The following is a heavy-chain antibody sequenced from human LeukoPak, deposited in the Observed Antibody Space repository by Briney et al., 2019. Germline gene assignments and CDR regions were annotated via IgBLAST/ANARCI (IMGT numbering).Heavy chain of an antibody. J-gene: IGHJ4*02. CDR1: GFTFSSCW. CDR2: ISGSGGST. CDR3: AKDPHYDSSGYHDY. D-gene: IGHD3-22*01. Sequence: PGGSLRLSCAASGFTFSSCWMHWVRQAPGKGLEWVSAISGSGGSTYYADSVKGRFTISRDNSKNTLYLEMNSLRAEDTAVYYCAKDPHYDSSGYHDYWGQGTLVTVSS. V-gene: IGHV3-23*01.